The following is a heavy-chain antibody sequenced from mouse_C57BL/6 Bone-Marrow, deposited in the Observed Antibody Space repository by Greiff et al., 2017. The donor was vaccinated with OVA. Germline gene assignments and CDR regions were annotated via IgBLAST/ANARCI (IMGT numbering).Heavy chain of an antibody. Sequence: VQLKQSGPELVKPGASVKIPCKASGYTFTDYNMDWVKQSHGKSLEWIGDINPNNGGTIYNQKFKGKATLTVDKSSSTAYMELRSLTSEDTAVYYCARSDYDLYYFDYGGQGTTLTVSS. CDR3: ARSDYDLYYFDY. J-gene: IGHJ2*01. CDR2: INPNNGGT. D-gene: IGHD2-4*01. V-gene: IGHV1-18*01. CDR1: GYTFTDYN.